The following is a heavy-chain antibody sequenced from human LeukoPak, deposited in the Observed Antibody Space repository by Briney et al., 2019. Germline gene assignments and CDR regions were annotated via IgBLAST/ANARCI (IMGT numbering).Heavy chain of an antibody. Sequence: GGSLRLSCAASGFTFSQTWMTWVRQAPGKGLEGVGQIQSKTDGGTTDYAAPVKGRFTTSRDDSKSTLYLQMNSLKTDDTAVYFCATTDYDDYIPDSWGQGTLVTVSS. CDR2: IQSKTDGGTT. CDR1: GFTFSQTW. D-gene: IGHD4-17*01. J-gene: IGHJ4*02. V-gene: IGHV3-15*01. CDR3: ATTDYDDYIPDS.